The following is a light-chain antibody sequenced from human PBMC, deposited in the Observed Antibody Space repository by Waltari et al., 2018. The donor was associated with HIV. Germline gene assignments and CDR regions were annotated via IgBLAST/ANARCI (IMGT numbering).Light chain of an antibody. CDR3: QQYGGSRWT. Sequence: EIILTQSPGTLSLSPGERATLSCRASQSVSSSHLAWYQQKPGQAPRLLIYGASSRATGIPDRFSVSGSGTDFILTISGLEPEDFAVYYCQQYGGSRWTFGQGTKVEIK. V-gene: IGKV3-20*01. CDR1: QSVSSSH. CDR2: GAS. J-gene: IGKJ1*01.